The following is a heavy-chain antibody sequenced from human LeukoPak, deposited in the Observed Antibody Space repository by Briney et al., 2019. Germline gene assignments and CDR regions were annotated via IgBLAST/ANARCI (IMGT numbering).Heavy chain of an antibody. D-gene: IGHD3-16*02. J-gene: IGHJ3*01. CDR3: ARSRAEKVPVWGSYRHHDAFDL. Sequence: GESLKISCKGSGYSFPNYWIGWVRQMPGKGLEWMGIIYPGDSDTTYKPSFQGHITVSADMSISTAYLQWSSLKASATAMYYCARSRAEKVPVWGSYRHHDAFDLWGQGTRVTVSS. CDR1: GYSFPNYW. V-gene: IGHV5-51*01. CDR2: IYPGDSDT.